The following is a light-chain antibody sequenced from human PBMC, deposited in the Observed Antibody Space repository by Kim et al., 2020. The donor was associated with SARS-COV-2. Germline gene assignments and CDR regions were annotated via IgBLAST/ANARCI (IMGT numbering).Light chain of an antibody. CDR2: GVS. J-gene: IGKJ1*01. CDR3: QHYNIWPWT. Sequence: EIVMTQSPATLSVSPGERATLSCRASQSLSANLAWYQQKPGQGPRLLIYGVSTSATGIPARFSGSGAGTEFTLTISSLQSEDFAVYYCQHYNIWPWTFGQGTKVDIK. CDR1: QSLSAN. V-gene: IGKV3-15*01.